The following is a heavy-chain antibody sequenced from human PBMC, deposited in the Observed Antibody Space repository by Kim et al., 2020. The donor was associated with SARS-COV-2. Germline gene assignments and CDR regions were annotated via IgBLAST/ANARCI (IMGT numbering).Heavy chain of an antibody. CDR1: GFTFDDYA. J-gene: IGHJ6*03. CDR3: AKSYDSSGYYSYYYYYMDV. CDR2: ISGDGGST. Sequence: GGSLRLSCAASGFTFDDYAMHWVRQAPGKGLEWVSLISGDGGSTYYADSVKGRFTISRDNSKNSLYLQMNSLRTEDTALYYCAKSYDSSGYYSYYYYYMDVWGKGTTVTVSS. D-gene: IGHD3-22*01. V-gene: IGHV3-43*02.